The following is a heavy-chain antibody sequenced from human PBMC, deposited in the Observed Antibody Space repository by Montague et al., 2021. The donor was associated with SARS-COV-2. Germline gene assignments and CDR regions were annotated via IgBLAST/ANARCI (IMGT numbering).Heavy chain of an antibody. Sequence: SETLSLTCTVSGGPISSSSNYWGWIRQPPGKGLEWIGSIYYSGSTYYNPSLKSRVTISVDTSKNQFSLKLSSVTAADTAVYYCARDTRITMIVVAKGYGMDVWGQGTTVTVSS. V-gene: IGHV4-39*07. CDR2: IYYSGST. CDR3: ARDTRITMIVVAKGYGMDV. CDR1: GGPISSSSNY. D-gene: IGHD3-22*01. J-gene: IGHJ6*02.